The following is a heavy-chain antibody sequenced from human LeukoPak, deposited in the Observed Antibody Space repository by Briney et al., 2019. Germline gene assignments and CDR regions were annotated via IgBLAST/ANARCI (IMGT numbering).Heavy chain of an antibody. D-gene: IGHD3-10*01. CDR1: GGSISGYY. CDR2: IYNSGST. V-gene: IGHV4-59*08. CDR3: ARYGSGTYPRFDY. Sequence: PSETLSLTCTVSGGSISGYYWSWIRQSPGKGLEWIGYIYNSGSTNYNPSLQSRVTISVDTSKNQFSLNLSSVTAADTGVYYCARYGSGTYPRFDYWGQGTLVTVSS. J-gene: IGHJ4*02.